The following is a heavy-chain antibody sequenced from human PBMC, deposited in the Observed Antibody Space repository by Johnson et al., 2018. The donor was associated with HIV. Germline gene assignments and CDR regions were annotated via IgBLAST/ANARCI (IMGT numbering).Heavy chain of an antibody. CDR2: IKQDGSEK. Sequence: VQLVESGGGVVQPGGSLRLSCAASGFTFSSYGMHWVRQAPGKGLEWVANIKQDGSEKYYVDSVKGRFTISRDNAKNSLYLQLNSLRAEDTAVYYCARDRAAAGTDALDIWGQGTMVTVSS. D-gene: IGHD6-13*01. CDR3: ARDRAAAGTDALDI. J-gene: IGHJ3*02. V-gene: IGHV3-7*01. CDR1: GFTFSSYG.